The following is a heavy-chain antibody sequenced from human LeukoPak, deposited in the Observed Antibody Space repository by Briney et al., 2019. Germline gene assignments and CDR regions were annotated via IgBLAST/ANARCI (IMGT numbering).Heavy chain of an antibody. CDR2: IGAYNGNT. CDR3: AREMITMARGATYYYMDV. CDR1: GYTFTSYG. V-gene: IGHV1-18*01. Sequence: ASVKVSCKASGYTFTSYGISWVRQAPGQGLESIGWIGAYNGNTNYAQKLQGRVTMTTDTSTSTAYMELRSLRSDDTAVYYCAREMITMARGATYYYMDVWGKGTTVTISS. J-gene: IGHJ6*03. D-gene: IGHD3-10*01.